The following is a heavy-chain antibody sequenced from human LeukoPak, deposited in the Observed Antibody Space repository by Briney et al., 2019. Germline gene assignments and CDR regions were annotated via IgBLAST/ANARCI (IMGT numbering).Heavy chain of an antibody. D-gene: IGHD3-22*01. CDR3: ARDPSVGGFSGSELDL. J-gene: IGHJ5*02. CDR1: GFTFSQYF. CDR2: ISYNGEQT. Sequence: GGSLRLSCAGSGFTFSQYFMHWVRQAPGKGLEYLSVISYNGEQTYYSKSVTGGFTISRDNSKNMLYLQMGSLRPEDTAVYFCARDPSVGGFSGSELDLWGQGTLVTVSS. V-gene: IGHV3-64*01.